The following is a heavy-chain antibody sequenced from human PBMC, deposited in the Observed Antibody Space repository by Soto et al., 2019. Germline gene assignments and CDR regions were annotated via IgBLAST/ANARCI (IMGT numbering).Heavy chain of an antibody. CDR2: ISDSDST. CDR1: GFTFSTYA. CDR3: ARDKGGRYCSRTSCLYSFDY. Sequence: EVQLLESGGGLVQPGGSLRLSCTASGFTFSTYAMSWVRQAPGKGLEWVSTISDSDSTYYADSVKGRFTISRDNSKRTLYLEMNSLRAEDTAVYYCARDKGGRYCSRTSCLYSFDYWGQGTLVTVSS. V-gene: IGHV3-23*01. D-gene: IGHD2-2*01. J-gene: IGHJ4*02.